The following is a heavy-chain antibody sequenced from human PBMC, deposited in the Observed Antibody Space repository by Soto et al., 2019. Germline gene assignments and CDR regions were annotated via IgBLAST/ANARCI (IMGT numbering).Heavy chain of an antibody. Sequence: SETLSLTCTVSGGSVSSPDNYWTWIRQPPGKGLEWIGYIYYSGSTVYNPSLKSRVTISLDTTTNQFSLKLSSVTAADTAVYYCAREAYGMDVWGQGTTVTVSS. J-gene: IGHJ6*02. CDR2: IYYSGST. CDR3: AREAYGMDV. CDR1: GGSVSSPDNY. V-gene: IGHV4-61*08.